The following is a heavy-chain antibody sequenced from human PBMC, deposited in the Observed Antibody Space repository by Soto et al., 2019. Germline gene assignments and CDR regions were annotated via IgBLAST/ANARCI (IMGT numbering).Heavy chain of an antibody. CDR1: GYTFTSYG. CDR2: ISAYNGNT. CDR3: ARVGASSSWYFAGNGYFDY. Sequence: QVQLVQSGAEVKKPGASVKVSCKASGYTFTSYGISWVRQAPGQGLEWMGWISAYNGNTNYAQKLQGRVTMTTDTSTSPGYMELRSLRSDDTPVYYCARVGASSSWYFAGNGYFDYWGQGTLVTVSS. V-gene: IGHV1-18*01. D-gene: IGHD6-13*01. J-gene: IGHJ4*02.